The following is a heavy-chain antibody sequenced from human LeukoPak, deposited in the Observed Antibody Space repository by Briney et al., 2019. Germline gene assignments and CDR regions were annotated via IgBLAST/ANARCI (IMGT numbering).Heavy chain of an antibody. CDR2: VSTSGGST. CDR1: GLTFSRYA. Sequence: GGSLRLSCAASGLTFSRYAMSWVRQAPGKGLEWVSGVSTSGGSTYYADSVKGRFTISRDNSKNTLHLQMNSLRAEDTAVYYCAKHKYYDFWSGYYTSAQYYYYGMDVWGQGTTVTVSS. D-gene: IGHD3-3*01. V-gene: IGHV3-23*01. J-gene: IGHJ6*02. CDR3: AKHKYYDFWSGYYTSAQYYYYGMDV.